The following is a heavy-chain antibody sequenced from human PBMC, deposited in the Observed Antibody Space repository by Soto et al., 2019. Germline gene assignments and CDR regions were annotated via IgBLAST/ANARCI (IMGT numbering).Heavy chain of an antibody. CDR2: IIPIFGTS. J-gene: IGHJ3*02. Sequence: GASVKVSCKASAGTFSSYAISWVRQAPGQGLELMGGIIPIFGTSNYAQKFQGRVTITADESTSTAYMELSSLRSEDTAVYYCARGVDSEYSSSSVGLDAFDIWGQGTMVTVSS. CDR1: AGTFSSYA. V-gene: IGHV1-69*13. CDR3: ARGVDSEYSSSSVGLDAFDI. D-gene: IGHD6-6*01.